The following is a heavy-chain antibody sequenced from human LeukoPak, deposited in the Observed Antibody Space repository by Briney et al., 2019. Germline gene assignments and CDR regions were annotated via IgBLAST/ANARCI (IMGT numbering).Heavy chain of an antibody. D-gene: IGHD1-26*01. V-gene: IGHV3-9*01. CDR1: GFTFDDYA. CDR2: ISWNSGSI. Sequence: PGRSLRLSCAASGFTFDDYAMHWVRQAPGKGLEWVSGISWNSGSIGYADSVKGRFTISRDNAKNSLYLQMNSLRAEDTALYYCAKPSLRWELLRNAFDIWGQGTMVTVSS. CDR3: AKPSLRWELLRNAFDI. J-gene: IGHJ3*02.